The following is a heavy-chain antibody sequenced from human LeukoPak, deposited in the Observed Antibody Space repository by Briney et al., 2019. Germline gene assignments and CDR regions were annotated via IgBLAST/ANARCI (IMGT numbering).Heavy chain of an antibody. J-gene: IGHJ4*02. V-gene: IGHV1-2*02. CDR3: SRASSIRTPGATPNDF. CDR2: INPNNGGT. D-gene: IGHD1-14*01. Sequence: ASVKVSCKASGYTFTGYYMHWVRQAPEQGLEWMGWINPNNGGTNYAQKFQGRVTMTRDTSISTVYMEMSSLRFGDSAVYFCSRASSIRTPGATPNDFWGQGTLVTVSS. CDR1: GYTFTGYY.